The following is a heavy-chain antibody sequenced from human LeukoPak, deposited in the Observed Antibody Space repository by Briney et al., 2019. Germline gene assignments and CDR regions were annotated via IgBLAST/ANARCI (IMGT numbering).Heavy chain of an antibody. CDR3: ARGGIPAALVGWFDP. CDR2: IYTSGST. J-gene: IGHJ5*02. Sequence: PSETLSLTCTVSGGSISSYYWSWIRQPAGKGMEWIGRIYTSGSTNYNPSLKSRVTMSVDTSKNQFSPKLSSVTAADTAVYYCARGGIPAALVGWFDPWGQGTLVTVSS. CDR1: GGSISSYY. D-gene: IGHD2-2*01. V-gene: IGHV4-4*07.